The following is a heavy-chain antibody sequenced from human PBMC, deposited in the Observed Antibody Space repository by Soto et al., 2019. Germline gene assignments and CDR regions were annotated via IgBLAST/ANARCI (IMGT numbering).Heavy chain of an antibody. Sequence: QVQLVQSGAEEKKPGASVKVSCKASGYTFTSYAMHWVRQAPGQRLEWMGWINAGNGNTKYSQKFQGRVTITRDTSARTGNRGLNSLKSKDTAVYYCSRSIVGVTALDYWGQGTLVTVSS. V-gene: IGHV1-3*05. CDR3: SRSIVGVTALDY. CDR1: GYTFTSYA. J-gene: IGHJ4*02. CDR2: INAGNGNT. D-gene: IGHD2-21*02.